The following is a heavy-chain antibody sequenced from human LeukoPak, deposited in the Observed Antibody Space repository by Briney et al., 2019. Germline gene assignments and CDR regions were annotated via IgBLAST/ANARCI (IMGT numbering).Heavy chain of an antibody. CDR1: GFTFSSYA. V-gene: IGHV3-23*01. CDR2: ISGSGGST. D-gene: IGHD6-19*01. Sequence: GGSLRLSCAANGFTFSSYAMSWVRQAPGKGLEWVSAISGSGGSTYYADSVKGRFTISRDNSKNTLYLQMNSLRAEDTAVYYCAKEGTQWLVPYVDYWGQGTLVTVSS. J-gene: IGHJ4*02. CDR3: AKEGTQWLVPYVDY.